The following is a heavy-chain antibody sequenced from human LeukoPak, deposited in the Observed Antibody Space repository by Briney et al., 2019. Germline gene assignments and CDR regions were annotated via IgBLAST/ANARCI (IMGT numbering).Heavy chain of an antibody. V-gene: IGHV3-23*01. CDR3: AKGGDYYGSGSPFDY. Sequence: GGSLRLSCAASGFTFSSYAMGWVRQAPGKGLEWVSAISGSGGSTYYADSVKGRFTISRDNSKNTLYLQMNSLRAEDTAVYYCAKGGDYYGSGSPFDYWGQGTLVTVSS. D-gene: IGHD3-10*01. CDR1: GFTFSSYA. J-gene: IGHJ4*02. CDR2: ISGSGGST.